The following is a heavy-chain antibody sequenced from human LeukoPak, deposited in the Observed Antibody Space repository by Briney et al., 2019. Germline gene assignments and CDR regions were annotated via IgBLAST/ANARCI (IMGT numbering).Heavy chain of an antibody. CDR2: IIPIFGTA. CDR3: ARDDGALRP. D-gene: IGHD1-26*01. J-gene: IGHJ5*02. Sequence: SVRVSCKASGYTFTGYYLHWVRQAPGHGLEWMGGIIPIFGTANYAQKFQGRVTITADESTSTAYMELSSLRSEDTAVYYCARDDGALRPWGQGTLVTVSS. CDR1: GYTFTGYY. V-gene: IGHV1-69*13.